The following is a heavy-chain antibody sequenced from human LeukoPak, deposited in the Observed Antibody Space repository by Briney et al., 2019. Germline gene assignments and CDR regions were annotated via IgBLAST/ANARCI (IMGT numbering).Heavy chain of an antibody. CDR2: IYYSGST. Sequence: SETLSLTCTVSGGSISSSSYYWGWIRQPPGKGLEWIGSIYYSGSTYYNPSLKSRVTISVDTSKNQFSLKLSSVTAADTAVYYCARGMAYYGNNDYWGQGTLVTVSS. J-gene: IGHJ4*02. CDR1: GGSISSSSYY. D-gene: IGHD3-10*01. V-gene: IGHV4-39*01. CDR3: ARGMAYYGNNDY.